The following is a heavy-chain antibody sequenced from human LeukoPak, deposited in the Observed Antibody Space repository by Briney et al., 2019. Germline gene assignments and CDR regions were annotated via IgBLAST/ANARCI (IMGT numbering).Heavy chain of an antibody. V-gene: IGHV3-48*04. Sequence: TGGSLRLSCAASGFTFNAFGMNWVRQAPGKGLEWVSYIGTTSGAIYYADSVKGRFTISRDNAKNTLFLQMNSLRTEDTAVYYCTRDFDFSSAIWGQGTLVTVSS. D-gene: IGHD3-3*01. J-gene: IGHJ4*02. CDR3: TRDFDFSSAI. CDR1: GFTFNAFG. CDR2: IGTTSGAI.